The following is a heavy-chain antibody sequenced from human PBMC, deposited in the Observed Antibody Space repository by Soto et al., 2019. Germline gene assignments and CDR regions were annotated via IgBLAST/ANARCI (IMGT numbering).Heavy chain of an antibody. CDR1: GASISSHY. CDR2: IYYSGST. CDR3: ARLSGNPYYYYGMDA. D-gene: IGHD2-15*01. Sequence: SETLSLTSTVSGASISSHYCNWILQPPGKGLEWIGYIYYSGSTNYNPSLKSRVTISVDTSKNQFSLKLSSVTAADTAVYYCARLSGNPYYYYGMDAWGQGPTVT. V-gene: IGHV4-59*11. J-gene: IGHJ6*02.